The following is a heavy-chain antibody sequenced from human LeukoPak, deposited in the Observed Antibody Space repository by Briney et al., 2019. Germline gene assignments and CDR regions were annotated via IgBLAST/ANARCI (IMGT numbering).Heavy chain of an antibody. CDR1: GFIFTNYF. J-gene: IGHJ4*02. V-gene: IGHV3-30-3*01. CDR2: ISYDGSNK. CDR3: ARGGMINPTPVDY. D-gene: IGHD3-22*01. Sequence: GGSLRLSCAASGFIFTNYFMSWVRQAPGKGLEWVAVISYDGSNKYYADSVKGRFTISRDNSKNTLYLQMNSLRAEDTAVYYCARGGMINPTPVDYWGQGTLVTVSS.